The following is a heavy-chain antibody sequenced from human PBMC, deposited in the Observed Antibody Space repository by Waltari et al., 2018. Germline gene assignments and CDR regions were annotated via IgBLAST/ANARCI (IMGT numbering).Heavy chain of an antibody. CDR1: GYTFTDYY. V-gene: IGHV1-69-2*01. J-gene: IGHJ5*02. CDR2: VDPEDVET. CDR3: ATARIGENWFDP. D-gene: IGHD3-16*01. Sequence: EVQLVQSGAEVKKPGATVKISCKVSGYTFTDYYMHWVQQAPGQGLEWMGLVDPEDVETMYAGKCQGRVTITADTSTDTAYMELSSLRAEDTAVYYCATARIGENWFDPWGQGTLVTVSS.